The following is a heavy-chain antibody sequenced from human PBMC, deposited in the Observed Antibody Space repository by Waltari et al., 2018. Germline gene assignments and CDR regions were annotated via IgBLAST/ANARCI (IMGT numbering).Heavy chain of an antibody. CDR1: GGSFSGYY. D-gene: IGHD5-12*01. J-gene: IGHJ3*02. CDR2: INPSGST. CDR3: ARGRRWLHPPNI. V-gene: IGHV4-34*01. Sequence: QVQLQQWGAGLLKPSETLSLTCAVYGGSFSGYYWSWIRQPPGKGLEWIGEINPSGSTNYNPSLKSRVTISVDTSKNQFSLKLSSVTAADTAVYYCARGRRWLHPPNIWGQGTMVTVSS.